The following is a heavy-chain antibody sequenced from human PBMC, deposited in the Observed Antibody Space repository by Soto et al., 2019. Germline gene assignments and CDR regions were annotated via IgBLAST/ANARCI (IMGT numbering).Heavy chain of an antibody. J-gene: IGHJ6*02. D-gene: IGHD3-3*01. CDR3: ARDERIQVRSLERYTPTYYYYGMDV. CDR1: GGSISSGDYY. Sequence: LSLTCTVSGGSISSGDYYWSWIRQPPGKGLEWIGYIYYSGSTYYNPSLKSRVTISVDTSKNQFSLKLSSVTAADTAVYYCARDERIQVRSLERYTPTYYYYGMDVWGQGTTVTVSS. V-gene: IGHV4-30-4*01. CDR2: IYYSGST.